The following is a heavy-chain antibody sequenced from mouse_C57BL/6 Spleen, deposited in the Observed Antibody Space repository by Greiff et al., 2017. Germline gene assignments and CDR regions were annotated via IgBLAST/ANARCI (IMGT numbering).Heavy chain of an antibody. CDR3: ARSDDGYFHWYFDV. CDR2: IDPSDSET. Sequence: QVQLQQPGAELVRPGSSVKLSCKASGYTFTSYWMHWVKQRPIQGLEWIGNIDPSDSETHYNQKFKDKATLTVDKSSSTAYMQLSSLTSEDSAVYYCARSDDGYFHWYFDVWGTGTTVTVSS. J-gene: IGHJ1*03. V-gene: IGHV1-52*01. D-gene: IGHD2-3*01. CDR1: GYTFTSYW.